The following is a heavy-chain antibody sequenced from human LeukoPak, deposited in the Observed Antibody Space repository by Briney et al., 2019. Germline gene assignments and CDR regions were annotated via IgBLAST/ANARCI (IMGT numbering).Heavy chain of an antibody. D-gene: IGHD3-3*01. CDR3: ARWMTYALFG. V-gene: IGHV3-30*02. J-gene: IGHJ4*02. CDR2: IRYDGSNK. CDR1: GFTFSSYG. Sequence: GGSLRLSCAASGFTFSSYGMHWVRQAPGKGLEWVAFIRYDGSNKYYADSVKGRFTISRDNSKNTLYLQMNSLRAEDTAVYYCARWMTYALFGWGQGTLVTVSS.